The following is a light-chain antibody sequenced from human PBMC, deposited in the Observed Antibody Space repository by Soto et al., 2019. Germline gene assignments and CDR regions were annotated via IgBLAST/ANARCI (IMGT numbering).Light chain of an antibody. J-gene: IGLJ2*01. CDR1: NSNLGAGFD. CDR2: GNN. V-gene: IGLV1-40*01. CDR3: QSFDSYLRGSV. Sequence: QSVLTQPPSVSGAPGQRVTISCIGSNSNLGAGFDVHWYQQFPGTAPKVLIHGNNNRPSGVPDRFSGAKSVTSASLVIAGLQAEDEADYFCQSFDSYLRGSVFGGGTKLTVL.